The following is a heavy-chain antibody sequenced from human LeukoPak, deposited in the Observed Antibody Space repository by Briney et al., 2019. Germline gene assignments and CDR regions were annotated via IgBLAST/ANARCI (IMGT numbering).Heavy chain of an antibody. CDR3: AIHLGDYYDILTGYSPWSYGMDV. CDR2: ISAYNGNT. CDR1: GHTFTSYG. Sequence: GASVKVSCKASGHTFTSYGISWVRQAPGQGLEWMGWISAYNGNTAYAQKLQGRLTMTTDTSTSTAYMELRSLRSDDTAVYYCAIHLGDYYDILTGYSPWSYGMDVWGQGTTATVSS. V-gene: IGHV1-18*01. J-gene: IGHJ6*02. D-gene: IGHD3-9*01.